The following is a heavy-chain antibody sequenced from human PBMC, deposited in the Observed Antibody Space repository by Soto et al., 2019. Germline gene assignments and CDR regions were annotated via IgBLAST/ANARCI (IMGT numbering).Heavy chain of an antibody. CDR3: ARQEGSSSWGYYGMDV. V-gene: IGHV5-51*01. CDR1: GYSFTNYW. D-gene: IGHD6-13*01. CDR2: IYPGDSDT. J-gene: IGHJ6*02. Sequence: GESLKISCKGSGYSFTNYWIAWARQMPGKGLEWMGVIYPGDSDTRYRPSFQGQVTISADKSISTAYLQWSSLKTSDTAMYYCARQEGSSSWGYYGMDVWGRGTTVTVSS.